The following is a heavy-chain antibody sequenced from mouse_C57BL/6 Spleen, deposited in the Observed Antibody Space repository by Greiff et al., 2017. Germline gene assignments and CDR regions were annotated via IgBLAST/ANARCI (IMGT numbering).Heavy chain of an antibody. D-gene: IGHD1-1*01. J-gene: IGHJ2*01. CDR3: ARYTTVAGFDY. V-gene: IGHV1-64*01. Sequence: VQLQQPGAELVKPGASVKLSCKASGYTFTSYWMHWVKQRPGQGLEWIGMIHPNSGSTNYNEKFKSKATLTVDKSSSTAYMQLSSLTSEDSAVYYCARYTTVAGFDYWGQGTTLTGSS. CDR2: IHPNSGST. CDR1: GYTFTSYW.